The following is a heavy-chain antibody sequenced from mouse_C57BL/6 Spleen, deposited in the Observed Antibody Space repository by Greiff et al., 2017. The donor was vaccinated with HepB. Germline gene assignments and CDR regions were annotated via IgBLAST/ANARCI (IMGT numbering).Heavy chain of an antibody. CDR1: GYTFTDYN. CDR3: ARAYYYGPYYFDY. CDR2: INPNNGGT. J-gene: IGHJ2*01. Sequence: VQLQQSGPELVKPGASVKMSCKASGYTFTDYNMHWVKQSHGKSLEWIGYINPNNGGTSYNQKFKGKATLTVNKSSSTAYMELRSLTSEDSAVYYCARAYYYGPYYFDYWGQGTTLTVSS. D-gene: IGHD1-1*01. V-gene: IGHV1-22*01.